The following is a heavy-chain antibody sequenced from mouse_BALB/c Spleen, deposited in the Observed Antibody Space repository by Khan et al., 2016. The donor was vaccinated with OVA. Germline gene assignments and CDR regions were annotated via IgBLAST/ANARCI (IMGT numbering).Heavy chain of an antibody. CDR1: SYSITSDYA. J-gene: IGHJ4*01. CDR3: ERDGARYNYAMDY. Sequence: EVQLQESEPGLVKPSQSLSLTCTVTSYSITSDYAWNWVRQFPGNKLEWMDYISSSGSTNYNPALKSLISNTRDNSKNQCFLQWNAGTTEDTATYYCERDGARYNYAMDYWGQGTSVTVSS. CDR2: ISSSGST. D-gene: IGHD1-1*02. V-gene: IGHV3-2*02.